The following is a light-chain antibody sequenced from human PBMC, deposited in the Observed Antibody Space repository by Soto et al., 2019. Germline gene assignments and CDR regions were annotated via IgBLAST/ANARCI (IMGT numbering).Light chain of an antibody. J-gene: IGKJ5*01. Sequence: EIVLTQSPGTLSLSPGERATLSCRASQSVSNNYLAWYQQRPGQAPSLLLFDASTRATGIPDRFSGSGSGTDFTLTISRLEPEDFAVYYCQHYVSPPITFGQGTRLEIK. CDR2: DAS. CDR3: QHYVSPPIT. V-gene: IGKV3-20*01. CDR1: QSVSNNY.